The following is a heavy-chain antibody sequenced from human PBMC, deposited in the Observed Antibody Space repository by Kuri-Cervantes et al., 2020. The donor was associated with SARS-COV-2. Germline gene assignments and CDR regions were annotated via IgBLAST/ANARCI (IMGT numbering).Heavy chain of an antibody. J-gene: IGHJ4*02. CDR3: AGGEGVRELMWVLGWRGAGLLDF. CDR1: GYTFTGYY. CDR2: INPNSGGT. Sequence: ASVKVSCRASGYTFTGYYIYWVRQAPGQGLEWMGWINPNSGGTNYAQKFQGWVTMTRDTSLTTGNRELTRLLSDDPAVDYYAGGEGVRELMWVLGWRGAGLLDFWGQGTLVTVSS. D-gene: IGHD3-10*01. V-gene: IGHV1-2*04.